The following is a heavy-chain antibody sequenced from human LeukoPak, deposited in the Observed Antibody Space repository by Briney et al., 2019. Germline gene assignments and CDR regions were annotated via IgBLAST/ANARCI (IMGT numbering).Heavy chain of an antibody. V-gene: IGHV3-21*01. J-gene: IGHJ4*02. CDR3: ARFGYSGYDLLSFDY. CDR2: ISSSSSYI. Sequence: PGGSLRLSCAASGFTFSSYGMNWVRQAPGKGLEWVSSISSSSSYIYYADSVKGRFTISRDNAKNSLYLQMNSLRAEDTAVYYCARFGYSGYDLLSFDYWGQGTLVTVSS. CDR1: GFTFSSYG. D-gene: IGHD5-12*01.